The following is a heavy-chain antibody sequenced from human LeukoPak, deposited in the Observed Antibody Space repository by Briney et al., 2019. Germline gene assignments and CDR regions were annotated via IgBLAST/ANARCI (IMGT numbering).Heavy chain of an antibody. CDR1: GFTVSSNY. CDR2: IYSGGST. J-gene: IGHJ6*02. V-gene: IGHV3-53*04. D-gene: IGHD3-3*01. Sequence: GGSLRLSCAASGFTVSSNYMSWVRQAPGKGLEWVSLIYSGGSTYYADSVKGRFSISRHNSKNTLYLQMNSLRAEDTAVYYCAISSSGDNGYYYGMDVWGQGTTVTVSS. CDR3: AISSSGDNGYYYGMDV.